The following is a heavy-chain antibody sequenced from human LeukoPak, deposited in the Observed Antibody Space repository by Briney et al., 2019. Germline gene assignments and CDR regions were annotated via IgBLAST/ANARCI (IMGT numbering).Heavy chain of an antibody. D-gene: IGHD3-22*01. CDR1: GGSFSGYY. V-gene: IGHV4-34*01. J-gene: IGHJ4*02. CDR2: INHSGST. CDR3: ARVDYYDSSGYYIDY. Sequence: SETLSLTCAVYGGSFSGYYWSWIRQPPGKGLEWIGEINHSGSTNYNPSLKSRVTISVDTSKNQFSLKLSSVTAADTAVYYCARVDYYDSSGYYIDYWGQGTLVTVSS.